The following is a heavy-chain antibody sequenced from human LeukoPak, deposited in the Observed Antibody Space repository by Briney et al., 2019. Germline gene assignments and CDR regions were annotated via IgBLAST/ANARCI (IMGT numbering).Heavy chain of an antibody. D-gene: IGHD6-19*01. CDR2: ISAYNTNT. Sequence: ASVKVSCKASGYTFTSYGISWVRQAPGQGLEWMGWISAYNTNTNYAQNLQGRVTMTTDTSTSTAYMELRSLRSDDTAVCYCARDVVRAVAGSYYYYGLDVWGQGTTVTVS. J-gene: IGHJ6*02. V-gene: IGHV1-18*01. CDR3: ARDVVRAVAGSYYYYGLDV. CDR1: GYTFTSYG.